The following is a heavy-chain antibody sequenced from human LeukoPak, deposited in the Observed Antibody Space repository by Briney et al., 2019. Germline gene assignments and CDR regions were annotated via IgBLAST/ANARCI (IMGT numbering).Heavy chain of an antibody. CDR3: ARLGYCSGGSCYDDY. J-gene: IGHJ4*02. D-gene: IGHD2-15*01. CDR1: GGSISSYY. Sequence: SETLSLTCTVSGGSISSYYWSWIRQPPGKGLEWIGYIYYSGSTNYNPSLKSRVTISVDTSKNQFSLKLSSVTAADTAVYYCARLGYCSGGSCYDDYWGQGTLVTVS. V-gene: IGHV4-59*08. CDR2: IYYSGST.